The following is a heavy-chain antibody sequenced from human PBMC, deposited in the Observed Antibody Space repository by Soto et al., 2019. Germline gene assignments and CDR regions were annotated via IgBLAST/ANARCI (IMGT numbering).Heavy chain of an antibody. Sequence: QVQLQESGPGLVKPSETPSLTCTVSGGSISSYYWSWIRQPPGKGLEWIGYIYYSGSTNYNPSLKRRVTIAVDTTKNQFSLKLSSVTAADTAVYYCARRWGAAVDYWGQGTLVTVSS. CDR2: IYYSGST. D-gene: IGHD1-26*01. CDR1: GGSISSYY. J-gene: IGHJ4*02. V-gene: IGHV4-59*08. CDR3: ARRWGAAVDY.